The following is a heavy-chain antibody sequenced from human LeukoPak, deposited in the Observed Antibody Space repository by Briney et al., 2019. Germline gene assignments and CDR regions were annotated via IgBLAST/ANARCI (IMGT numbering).Heavy chain of an antibody. J-gene: IGHJ3*02. CDR2: ISSSSSYI. D-gene: IGHD3-22*01. Sequence: PGGSLRLSCAAPGFTFSSYSMNWVRQAPGKGLEWVSSISSSSSYIYYADSVKGRFTISRDNAKNSLYLQMNSLRAEDTAVYYCARDAGPGADDSSFSGAFDIWGQGTMVTVSS. CDR3: ARDAGPGADDSSFSGAFDI. CDR1: GFTFSSYS. V-gene: IGHV3-21*01.